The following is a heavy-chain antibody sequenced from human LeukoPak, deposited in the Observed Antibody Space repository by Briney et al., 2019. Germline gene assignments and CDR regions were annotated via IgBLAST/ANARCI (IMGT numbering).Heavy chain of an antibody. CDR2: ISTSNGNT. CDR3: AGVHGYYTGIYYFDF. D-gene: IGHD4-23*01. V-gene: IGHV1-18*01. Sequence: ASVRVSCKTSGYTFTSYGIAWVRQAPGQGLEWMGWISTSNGNTKYVENFQGRVTMTTDTSTSTAYMEVRSLRSDDTALYYCAGVHGYYTGIYYFDFWGQGSLVTVSS. J-gene: IGHJ4*02. CDR1: GYTFTSYG.